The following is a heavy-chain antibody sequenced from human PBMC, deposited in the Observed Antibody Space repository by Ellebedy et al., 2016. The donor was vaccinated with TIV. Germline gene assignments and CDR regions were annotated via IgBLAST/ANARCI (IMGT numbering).Heavy chain of an antibody. Sequence: PGGSLRLSCAASGFSFSSYIMNWVRQAPGKAPAWVSSISSDSSDLSYADSGKGRFTISRDNAKNLLYLQMNTLGVEDTAVYYCAAGPREYWFDPWGQGTLVTVSS. V-gene: IGHV3-21*01. D-gene: IGHD6-13*01. CDR1: GFSFSSYI. CDR2: ISSDSSDL. CDR3: AAGPREYWFDP. J-gene: IGHJ5*02.